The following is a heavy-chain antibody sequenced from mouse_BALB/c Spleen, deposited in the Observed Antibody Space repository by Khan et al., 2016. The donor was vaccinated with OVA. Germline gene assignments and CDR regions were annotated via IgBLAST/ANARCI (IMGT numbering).Heavy chain of an antibody. CDR3: ARYTMITAFSY. V-gene: IGHV1-9*01. D-gene: IGHD2-4*01. Sequence: QVRLQQSGAELMKPGASMRISCKATGYTFSNYWIEWVNQRPGHGLEWIGEILPGSNNTNYNEKFKGKATFTADTSSNTAYMQLSSLTSEDSAVYYCARYTMITAFSYWGQGTLVTVSA. CDR1: GYTFSNYW. CDR2: ILPGSNNT. J-gene: IGHJ3*01.